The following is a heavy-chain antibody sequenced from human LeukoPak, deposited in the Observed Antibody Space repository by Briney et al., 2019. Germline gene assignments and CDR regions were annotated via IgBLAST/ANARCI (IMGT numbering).Heavy chain of an antibody. D-gene: IGHD3-3*01. CDR3: ATDYYDFWSGYLPPFDP. CDR2: FDPEDGET. Sequence: ASVKVSCKVSGYTLTELSMHWVRQAPGKGLEWMGGFDPEDGETIYAQKFQGRVTMNEDTSTDTAYMELSSLRSEDTAVYYCATDYYDFWSGYLPPFDPWGQGTLVTVSS. V-gene: IGHV1-24*01. J-gene: IGHJ5*02. CDR1: GYTLTELS.